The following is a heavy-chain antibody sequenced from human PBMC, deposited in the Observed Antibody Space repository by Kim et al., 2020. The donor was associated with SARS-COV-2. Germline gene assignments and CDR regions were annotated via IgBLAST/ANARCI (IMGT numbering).Heavy chain of an antibody. J-gene: IGHJ4*02. CDR1: GFSFSDYY. D-gene: IGHD6-19*01. V-gene: IGHV3-11*01. CDR2: ITSSGTTI. CDR3: ARDLHSSGGKFSQFDY. Sequence: GGSPRLSCAASGFSFSDYYMSWIRQAPGKGLEWVSYITSSGTTIYYADSVKGRFTISRDNAKNSLYLQMNSLRAEDTAVYYCARDLHSSGGKFSQFDYWGQGTLVTVSS.